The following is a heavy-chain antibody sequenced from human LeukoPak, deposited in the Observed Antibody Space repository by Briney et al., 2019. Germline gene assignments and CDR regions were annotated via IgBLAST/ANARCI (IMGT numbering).Heavy chain of an antibody. V-gene: IGHV4-4*07. CDR2: IYTSGST. J-gene: IGHJ4*02. CDR3: AREGDYGDYFDY. D-gene: IGHD4-17*01. Sequence: SETLSLTCTVSGGSISSYYWSWIRQPAGKGLEWIGRIYTSGSTNYNPSLKSRVTMSVDTSKNQFSLKLSSETAADTAVYYCAREGDYGDYFDYWGQGTLVTVSS. CDR1: GGSISSYY.